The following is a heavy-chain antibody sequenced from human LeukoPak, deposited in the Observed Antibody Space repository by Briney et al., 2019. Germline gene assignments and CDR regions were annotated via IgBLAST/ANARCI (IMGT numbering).Heavy chain of an antibody. CDR1: GYTFTDYY. CDR2: IDPKSGAT. V-gene: IGHV1-2*02. J-gene: IGHJ4*02. D-gene: IGHD2-2*01. CDR3: ARGLRVSPAFDY. Sequence: ASVTVSFKASGYTFTDYYMHWVRQAPGQGLEWMAWIDPKSGATNYAQRFQGRVTMTRDTSIITAYMELSRLRSDDTAVYYCARGLRVSPAFDYWGQGTLVTVSS.